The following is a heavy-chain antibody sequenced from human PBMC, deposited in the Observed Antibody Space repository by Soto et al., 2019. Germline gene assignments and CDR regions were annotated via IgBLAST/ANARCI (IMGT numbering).Heavy chain of an antibody. V-gene: IGHV6-1*01. CDR2: TYYRSKWYN. J-gene: IGHJ4*02. CDR1: GDSVPSSNAA. Sequence: PSQTASLTCALSGDSVPSSNAALNWIGQSPSRGLEWLGRTYYRSKWYNDYAVSVKSRITINPDTSKNQFSLQLNSVTPEDTAVYYCARQWLAGGYFDYWGQGTLVTVSS. D-gene: IGHD6-19*01. CDR3: ARQWLAGGYFDY.